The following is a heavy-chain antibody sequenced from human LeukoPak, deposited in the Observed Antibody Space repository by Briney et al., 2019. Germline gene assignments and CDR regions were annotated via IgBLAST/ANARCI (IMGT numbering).Heavy chain of an antibody. CDR1: GFNFWGSG. CDR3: AKDNLSGWYSDY. CDR2: IQYDTSQI. V-gene: IGHV3-30*02. Sequence: GGSLRLSCVASGFNFWGSGMHWVRQAPGKGLEWLSFIQYDTSQIRYADSVKGRFTISRDNRKNTVYLQMNSLRAEDTAVYYCAKDNLSGWYSDYWGQGTLVTVSS. J-gene: IGHJ4*02. D-gene: IGHD6-19*01.